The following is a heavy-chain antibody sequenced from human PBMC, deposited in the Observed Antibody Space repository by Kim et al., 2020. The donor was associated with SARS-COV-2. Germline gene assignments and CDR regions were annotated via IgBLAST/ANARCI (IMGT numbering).Heavy chain of an antibody. CDR2: INPHSGGT. V-gene: IGHV1-2*06. J-gene: IGHJ4*02. CDR3: ARDTYDSSGDYRTYYFDY. Sequence: ASVKVSCKTSGYTFTGYYIHWVRQTAGQGLEWMGRINPHSGGTNYAQKFQGRVTMTRDTSISTAYMELSRLRSDDTAMYYCARDTYDSSGDYRTYYFDYWGQGTLVTVSS. D-gene: IGHD3-22*01. CDR1: GYTFTGYY.